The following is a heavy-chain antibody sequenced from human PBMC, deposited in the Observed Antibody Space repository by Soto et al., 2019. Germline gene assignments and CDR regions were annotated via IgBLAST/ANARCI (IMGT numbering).Heavy chain of an antibody. D-gene: IGHD5-18*01. CDR2: IYYSGST. V-gene: IGHV4-59*01. CDR1: GGSISSYY. CDR3: ARLRGYSYGTKNDAFDI. J-gene: IGHJ3*02. Sequence: PSETLSLTCTVSGGSISSYYWSWIRQPPGKGLEWIGYIYYSGSTNYNPSLKSRVTISVDTSKNQFSLKLSSVTAADTAVYYCARLRGYSYGTKNDAFDIWGQGTMVTVSS.